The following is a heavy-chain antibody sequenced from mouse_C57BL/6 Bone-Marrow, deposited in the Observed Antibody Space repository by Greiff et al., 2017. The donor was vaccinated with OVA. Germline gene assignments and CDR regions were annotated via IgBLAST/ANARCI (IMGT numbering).Heavy chain of an antibody. CDR2: IDPSDSYT. Sequence: QVQLQQPGAELVMPGASVKLSCKASGYTFTSYWMHWVKQRPGQGLEWIGEIDPSDSYTNYNQKFKGKSTLTVDKSSSTAYMQLSSLTSEDSAVYYGAKGRDGYPAWFAYWGQGTLVTVSA. CDR3: AKGRDGYPAWFAY. CDR1: GYTFTSYW. J-gene: IGHJ3*01. V-gene: IGHV1-69*01. D-gene: IGHD2-3*01.